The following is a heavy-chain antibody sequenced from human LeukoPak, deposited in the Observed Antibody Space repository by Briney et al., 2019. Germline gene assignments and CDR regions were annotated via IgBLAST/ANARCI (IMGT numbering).Heavy chain of an antibody. V-gene: IGHV4-61*02. CDR2: VYIAGDT. D-gene: IGHD4-23*01. J-gene: IGHJ4*02. CDR1: GGSVTSRNFY. CDR3: AGWGVDYGGNFEYSDY. Sequence: SETLSLTCTVSGGSVTSRNFYWSWIRQSAGKGLEWLGRVYIAGDTHYNPFLKSRLTISLDTSRNQLSLTLTSVTAADTAVYYCAGWGVDYGGNFEYSDYWGQGTLVTVSS.